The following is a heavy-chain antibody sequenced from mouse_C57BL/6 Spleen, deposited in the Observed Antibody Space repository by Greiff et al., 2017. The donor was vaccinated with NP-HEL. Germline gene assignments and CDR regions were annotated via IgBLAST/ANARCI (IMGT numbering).Heavy chain of an antibody. CDR2: INPSSGYT. V-gene: IGHV1-4*01. Sequence: VQGVESGAELARPGASVKMSCKASGYTFTSYTMHWVKQRPGQGLEWIGYINPSSGYTKYNQKFKDKATLTADKSSSTAYMQLSSLTSEDSAVYYCARSENSNYEAWFAYWGQGTLVTVSA. CDR1: GYTFTSYT. D-gene: IGHD2-5*01. J-gene: IGHJ3*01. CDR3: ARSENSNYEAWFAY.